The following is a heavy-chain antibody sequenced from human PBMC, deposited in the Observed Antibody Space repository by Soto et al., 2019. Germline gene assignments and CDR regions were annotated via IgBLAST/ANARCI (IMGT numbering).Heavy chain of an antibody. CDR1: GGSFSGYY. D-gene: IGHD3-3*01. Sequence: SETLSLTCAVYGGSFSGYYWSWIRQPPGKGLEWIGEINHSGSTNYNPSLKSRVTISVDTSKNQFSLKLSSETAADTAVYYCARGHVTIFGVVIYYYYGMDVWGQGTTVTVSS. CDR3: ARGHVTIFGVVIYYYYGMDV. J-gene: IGHJ6*02. V-gene: IGHV4-34*01. CDR2: INHSGST.